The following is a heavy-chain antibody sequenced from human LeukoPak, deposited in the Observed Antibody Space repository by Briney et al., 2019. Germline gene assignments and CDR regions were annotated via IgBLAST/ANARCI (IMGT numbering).Heavy chain of an antibody. CDR1: GYTFTSYG. J-gene: IGHJ3*02. CDR3: ARDHAYCGGDCYYRGDAFDI. D-gene: IGHD2-21*02. CDR2: ISAYNGNT. V-gene: IGHV1-18*01. Sequence: ASVKVSCKASGYTFTSYGISWVRQAPGQGLEWMGWISAYNGNTNYAQKLQGRVTMTTDTSTSTAYMELRSLRSDDTAVYYCARDHAYCGGDCYYRGDAFDIWGQGTMVTVSS.